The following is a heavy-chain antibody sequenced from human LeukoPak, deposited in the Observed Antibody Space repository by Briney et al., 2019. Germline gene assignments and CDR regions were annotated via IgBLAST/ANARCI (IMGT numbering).Heavy chain of an antibody. J-gene: IGHJ6*02. CDR3: SRELGGGQNYYYGMDV. D-gene: IGHD2-15*01. CDR1: GYTFTGYS. CDR2: INPNSGRT. Sequence: ASVRVSCEASGYTFTGYSMHWVRQAPGQGLEWMGWINPNSGRTNYAQKFQGGVTMTRDTSIRTGYMELSKLRPDDAAVYYCSRELGGGQNYYYGMDVWGQGTTVTVSS. V-gene: IGHV1-2*02.